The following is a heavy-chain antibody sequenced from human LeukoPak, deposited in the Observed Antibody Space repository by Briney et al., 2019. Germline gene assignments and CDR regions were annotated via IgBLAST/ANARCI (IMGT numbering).Heavy chain of an antibody. V-gene: IGHV1-18*01. CDR1: GYTFTSYG. CDR2: ISAYNGNT. D-gene: IGHD1-7*01. CDR3: ARSGTRYYYYGMDV. J-gene: IGHJ6*02. Sequence: ASVKVSCKASGYTFTSYGISWVRQAPGQGLEWMGWISAYNGNTNYAQKLQGRVTMTTDTSTSAAYMELRSLRSDDTAVYYCARSGTRYYYYGMDVWGQGTTVTVSS.